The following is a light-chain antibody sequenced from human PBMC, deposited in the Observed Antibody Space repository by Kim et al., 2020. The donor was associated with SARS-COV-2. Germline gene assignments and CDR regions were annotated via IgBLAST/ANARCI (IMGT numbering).Light chain of an antibody. J-gene: IGKJ2*01. CDR3: QQAGSSPYT. Sequence: EIVLTQSPGTLSLSPGERATLSCWASQSVSNNYLAWYQQKPGQAPRLLIYGASSRASGIPDRFSGSGSGTDFTLTISRLEPEDFAMYYCQQAGSSPYTFGQGTKLAI. V-gene: IGKV3-20*01. CDR2: GAS. CDR1: QSVSNNY.